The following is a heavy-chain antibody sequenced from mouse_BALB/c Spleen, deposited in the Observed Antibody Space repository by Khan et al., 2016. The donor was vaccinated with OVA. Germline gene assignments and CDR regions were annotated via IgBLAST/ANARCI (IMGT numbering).Heavy chain of an antibody. Sequence: DVQLQESGPGLVKPSQSLSLTCTVTGYSITSDYAWNWIRHFPGNKLEWMGYISSSGSASYNPSLKSRISITRDTSKNQFFLQLKSVTTEDTATYYCARSLYYSYGYGLDYWGRGTSVTVSS. V-gene: IGHV3-2*02. CDR2: ISSSGSA. CDR3: ARSLYYSYGYGLDY. J-gene: IGHJ4*01. D-gene: IGHD2-12*01. CDR1: GYSITSDYA.